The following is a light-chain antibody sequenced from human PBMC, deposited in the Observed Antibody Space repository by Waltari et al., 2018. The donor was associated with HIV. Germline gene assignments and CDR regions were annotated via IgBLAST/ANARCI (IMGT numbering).Light chain of an antibody. J-gene: IGLJ2*01. Sequence: QSALTQPASVSGSPGQSITIPCVLNDYEYVSWYQRHPGKAPKVLIYEVTNRPSGLSNRFSGSKSGNTATLTISGLQPEDEADYFCTSYISGTTPVFGRGTRVTVL. V-gene: IGLV2-14*01. CDR3: TSYISGTTPV. CDR1: VLNDYEY. CDR2: EVT.